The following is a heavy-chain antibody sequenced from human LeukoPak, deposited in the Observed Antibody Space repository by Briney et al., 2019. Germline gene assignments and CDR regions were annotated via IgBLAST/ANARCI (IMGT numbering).Heavy chain of an antibody. CDR3: ARDRVWSGCTAALSYGMDV. D-gene: IGHD3-3*01. CDR2: IYYSGST. CDR1: GGSISSGGYY. V-gene: IGHV4-31*03. Sequence: SQTLSLTCTVSGGSISSGGYYWSWIRQHPGKGLEWIVYIYYSGSTYYNPSLKSRVTISVDTSENQFSLKLSSVTAADTAVYYYARDRVWSGCTAALSYGMDVWGQGTTVTVSS. J-gene: IGHJ6*02.